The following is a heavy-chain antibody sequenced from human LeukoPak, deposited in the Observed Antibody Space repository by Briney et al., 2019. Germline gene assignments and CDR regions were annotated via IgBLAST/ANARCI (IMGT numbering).Heavy chain of an antibody. J-gene: IGHJ5*02. CDR1: GGSISSYY. CDR3: ARLVYDYVWNRATRFDP. Sequence: KPSETLSLTCTVSGGSISSYYWSWIRQPPGKGLEWIGYIYYSGSTNYNPSLKSRVTISVDTSKNQFSLNLSSVTATDTAVYYCARLVYDYVWNRATRFDPWGQGTLVTVSS. D-gene: IGHD3-16*01. CDR2: IYYSGST. V-gene: IGHV4-59*08.